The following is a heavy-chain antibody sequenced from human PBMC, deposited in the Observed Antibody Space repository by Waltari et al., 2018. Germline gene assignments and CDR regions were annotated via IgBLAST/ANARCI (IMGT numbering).Heavy chain of an antibody. J-gene: IGHJ4*02. CDR2: IIPSFGTA. CDR3: ARAYYDFWSGYYRGGYFDY. CDR1: GGTFSSYA. Sequence: QVQLVQSGAEVKKPGSSVKVSCKASGGTFSSYAISWVRQSPGQGLEWMGGIIPSFGTANYAQKFQGRVTITADESTSTAYMELSSLRSEDTAVYYCARAYYDFWSGYYRGGYFDYWGQGTLVTVSS. D-gene: IGHD3-3*01. V-gene: IGHV1-69*01.